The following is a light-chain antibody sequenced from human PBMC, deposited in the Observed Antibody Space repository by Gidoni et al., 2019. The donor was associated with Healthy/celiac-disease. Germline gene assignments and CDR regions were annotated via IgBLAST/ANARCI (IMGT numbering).Light chain of an antibody. V-gene: IGKV3-20*01. CDR3: QQYGSSPPYT. Sequence: EIVLPQSPGTLSLSPGERATLSCRASQSVSSSYLAWYQQKPGQAPRLLIYGASSRATGIPARFSGSGSGTDFTLTISRLEPEDFAVYYCQQYGSSPPYTFGQGTKLEIK. J-gene: IGKJ2*01. CDR2: GAS. CDR1: QSVSSSY.